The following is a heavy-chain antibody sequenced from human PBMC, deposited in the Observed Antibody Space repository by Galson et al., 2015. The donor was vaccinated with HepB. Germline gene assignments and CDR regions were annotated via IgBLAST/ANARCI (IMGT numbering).Heavy chain of an antibody. CDR1: GGSISTSSYY. J-gene: IGHJ4*02. CDR2: ISYGGST. V-gene: IGHV4-39*02. Sequence: ETLSLTCSVSGGSISTSSYYWSWIRQPPGKGLEWMGEISYGGSTNYNPSLKSRVTISIDTSKNHFSLRFGSVTAADSAVYYCATDMVTKVLAYWGQGTQVTVS. D-gene: IGHD2-21*02. CDR3: ATDMVTKVLAY.